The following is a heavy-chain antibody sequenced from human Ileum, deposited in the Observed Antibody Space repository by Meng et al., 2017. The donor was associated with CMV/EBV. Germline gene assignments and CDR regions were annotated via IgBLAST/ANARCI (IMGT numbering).Heavy chain of an antibody. D-gene: IGHD5-12*01. V-gene: IGHV3-21*01. CDR1: GFALSPYY. Sequence: GGSLRLSCAASGFALSPYYMNWVRQAPGKGLEWVSSISSSSRNIYYADSVRGRFTISRDNAKNSLYLQMNNLRAEDAAVYYCARGYDSARALYYDGMAVWGQGTTVTVSS. CDR2: ISSSSRNI. J-gene: IGHJ6*02. CDR3: ARGYDSARALYYDGMAV.